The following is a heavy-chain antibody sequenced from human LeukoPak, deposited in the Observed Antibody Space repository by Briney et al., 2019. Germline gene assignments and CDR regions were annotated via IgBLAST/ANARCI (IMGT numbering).Heavy chain of an antibody. CDR3: AGEEERGVTVAGTAFDY. D-gene: IGHD6-19*01. Sequence: GASVKVSCKASGGTFSSYSITWVRQAPGRGLEWMGRIIPTLGIANYAQKFQGRVTITADKSTSTAYMELSSLRSEDTAVYYCAGEEERGVTVAGTAFDYWGQGTLVTVSS. CDR1: GGTFSSYS. V-gene: IGHV1-69*04. J-gene: IGHJ4*02. CDR2: IIPTLGIA.